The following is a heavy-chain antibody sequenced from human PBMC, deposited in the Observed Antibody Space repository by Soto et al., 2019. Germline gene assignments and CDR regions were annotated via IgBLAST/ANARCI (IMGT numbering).Heavy chain of an antibody. CDR2: ISGSGGST. J-gene: IGHJ4*02. D-gene: IGHD3-10*01. CDR1: FSSYA. Sequence: FSSYAMSWVRQAPGKGLEWVSAISGSGGSTYYADSVKGRFTISRDNSKNTLYLQMNSLRAEDTAVYYCAKEGLLWFGELFDDYWGQGTLVTVSS. CDR3: AKEGLLWFGELFDDY. V-gene: IGHV3-23*01.